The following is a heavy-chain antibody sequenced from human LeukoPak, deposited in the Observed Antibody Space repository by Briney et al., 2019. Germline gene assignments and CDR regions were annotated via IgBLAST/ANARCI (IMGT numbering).Heavy chain of an antibody. CDR2: ISHDVKTT. Sequence: GGSLRLSCAASGFSFSDSVIHWVRQAPGKGLEWVAVISHDVKTTYYADSAKGRFTISRDNSRNTVLLQMNRLRPEDTAVYYCVKEAYYGWGSSPTFYFDYWGQGTRVTVSS. D-gene: IGHD3-10*01. CDR1: GFSFSDSV. V-gene: IGHV3-30*04. J-gene: IGHJ4*02. CDR3: VKEAYYGWGSSPTFYFDY.